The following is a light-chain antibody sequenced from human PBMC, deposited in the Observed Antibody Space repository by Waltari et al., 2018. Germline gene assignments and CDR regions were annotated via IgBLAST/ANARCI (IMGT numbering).Light chain of an antibody. J-gene: IGKJ4*01. CDR3: QQYDSSPPT. Sequence: EIVLTQSPATLSLSPGDRATLSCRASQSVTNYLAWYQQKPGQAPRLLISGASSRATGIPDRFSGSGSATDFTLTISRLEPEDFAVYYCQQYDSSPPTFGGGTKVEIK. V-gene: IGKV3-20*01. CDR2: GAS. CDR1: QSVTNY.